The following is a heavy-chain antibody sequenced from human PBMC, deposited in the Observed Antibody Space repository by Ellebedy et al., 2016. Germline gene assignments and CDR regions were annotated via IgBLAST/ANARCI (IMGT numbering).Heavy chain of an antibody. D-gene: IGHD2-2*01. CDR3: ARQDCSVTRCYSAAGWFNP. Sequence: ASVKVSCXASGYTFTSHGINWVRQAPGQGLEWMGWISGYNGVTNYAQKFQDRVTMTLDTSTNLAYMELTSLRSDDTAVYYCARQDCSVTRCYSAAGWFNPWGQGTLVTVSS. V-gene: IGHV1-18*01. CDR2: ISGYNGVT. CDR1: GYTFTSHG. J-gene: IGHJ5*02.